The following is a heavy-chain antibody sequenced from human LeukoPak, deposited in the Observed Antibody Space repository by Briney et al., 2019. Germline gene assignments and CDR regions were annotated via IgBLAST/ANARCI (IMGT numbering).Heavy chain of an antibody. CDR3: ARGKLGYCSSTSCPLYYFDY. CDR1: GFTFRSYA. CDR2: ISYDGSNK. Sequence: PGGSLRLSCAASGFTFRSYAMHWVRQAPGKGLEWVAVISYDGSNKYYADSVKGRFTISRDNSKNTLYLQMNSLRAEDTAVYYCARGKLGYCSSTSCPLYYFDYWGQGTLVTVSS. V-gene: IGHV3-30-3*01. D-gene: IGHD2-2*01. J-gene: IGHJ4*02.